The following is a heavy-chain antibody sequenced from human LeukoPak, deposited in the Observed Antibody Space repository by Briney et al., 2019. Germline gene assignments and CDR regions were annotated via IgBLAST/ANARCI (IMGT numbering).Heavy chain of an antibody. CDR2: IYPGDSDT. J-gene: IGHJ6*03. CDR1: GYNFTRYW. Sequence: GESLEISCQGSGYNFTRYWIGWGRQVPGKGLEWMGIIYPGDSDTRYSPSFQGQVTISADKSISTAYLQWGSLKASDTAMYYCARHGSHTDYMDVWGKGTTVTVSS. D-gene: IGHD1-26*01. V-gene: IGHV5-51*01. CDR3: ARHGSHTDYMDV.